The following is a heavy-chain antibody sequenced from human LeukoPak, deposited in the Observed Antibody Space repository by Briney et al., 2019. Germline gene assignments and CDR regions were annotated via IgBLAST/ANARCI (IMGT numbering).Heavy chain of an antibody. CDR3: ARAFGAYCTNGVCYHFDY. J-gene: IGHJ4*02. CDR1: GGSFSGYY. D-gene: IGHD2-8*01. V-gene: IGHV4-34*01. Sequence: SETLSLTCAVYGGSFSGYYWSWIRQPPGKGLEWIGEINHSGSTNYNPSLKSRVTISVDTSKNQFSLKLSSVTAADTAVYYCARAFGAYCTNGVCYHFDYWGQGTPVTVSS. CDR2: INHSGST.